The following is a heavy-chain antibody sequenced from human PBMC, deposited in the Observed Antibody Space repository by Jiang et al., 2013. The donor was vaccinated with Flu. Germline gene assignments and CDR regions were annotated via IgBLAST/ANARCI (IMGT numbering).Heavy chain of an antibody. J-gene: IGHJ4*02. CDR3: AHLNGWYCSGGSCYSGQIFDY. D-gene: IGHD2-15*01. V-gene: IGHV4-39*01. Sequence: GKGLEWIGSIYYSGSTYYNPSLKSRVTISVDTSKNQFSLKLSSVTAADTAVYYCAHLNGWYCSGGSCYSGQIFDYWGQGTLVTVSS. CDR2: IYYSGST.